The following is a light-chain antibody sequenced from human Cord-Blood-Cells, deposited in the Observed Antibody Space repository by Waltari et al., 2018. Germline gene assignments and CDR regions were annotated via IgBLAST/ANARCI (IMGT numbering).Light chain of an antibody. Sequence: DIQINQSPSSLSASVGDRVTITCRASQSISSYLNWYQQKPGKAPKLLIYAASSLQSGFPSRFSGSGSGTDFTLTISSLQPEDFATYYCQQSYSTPRTFGQGTKVEIK. CDR3: QQSYSTPRT. J-gene: IGKJ1*01. CDR1: QSISSY. V-gene: IGKV1-39*01. CDR2: AAS.